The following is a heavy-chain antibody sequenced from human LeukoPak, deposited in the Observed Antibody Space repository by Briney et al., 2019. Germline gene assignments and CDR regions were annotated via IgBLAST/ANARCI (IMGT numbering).Heavy chain of an antibody. V-gene: IGHV1-18*01. J-gene: IGHJ4*02. CDR3: ATAGPFGVLIGFDY. Sequence: GASVKVSCKASGYTFTSYGISWVRQAPGQGLEWMGWISAYNGNTNYAQKLQGRVTMTEDTSTDTAYMELSSLRSEDTAVYYCATAGPFGVLIGFDYWGQGTLVTVSS. CDR2: ISAYNGNT. D-gene: IGHD3-3*01. CDR1: GYTFTSYG.